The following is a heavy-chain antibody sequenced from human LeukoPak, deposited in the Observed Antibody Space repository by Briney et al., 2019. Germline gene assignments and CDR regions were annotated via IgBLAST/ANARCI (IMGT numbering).Heavy chain of an antibody. V-gene: IGHV3-23*01. J-gene: IGHJ4*02. Sequence: GGFLRLSCAASGFTFSSNAMSWVRQAPGKGWEWVSAISGSGGSTYYADSVKGRFTISRDNSKNTLYLQMNSLKVEDTAVDYWAKAHAYYYDSSGYYILVWGQGTLVTVSS. D-gene: IGHD3-22*01. CDR2: ISGSGGST. CDR3: AKAHAYYYDSSGYYILV. CDR1: GFTFSSNA.